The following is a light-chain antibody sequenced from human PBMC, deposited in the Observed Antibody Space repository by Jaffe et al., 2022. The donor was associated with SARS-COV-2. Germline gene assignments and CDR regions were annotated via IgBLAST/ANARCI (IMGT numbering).Light chain of an antibody. CDR3: CSYSSYTSSRTRV. Sequence: QSALTQPASVSASPGQSITISCTGTSSDVGGYNYVSWYQQHPGKAPKVLIYDVDNRPSGVSNRFSGSKYGNTASLTISGLQAEDEADYYCCSYSSYTSSRTRVFGGGTRVTVL. J-gene: IGLJ3*02. CDR1: SSDVGGYNY. V-gene: IGLV2-14*03. CDR2: DVD.